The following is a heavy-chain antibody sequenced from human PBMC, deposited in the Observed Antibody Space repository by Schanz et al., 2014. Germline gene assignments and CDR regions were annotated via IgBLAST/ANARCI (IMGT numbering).Heavy chain of an antibody. CDR1: GYTFTSHG. D-gene: IGHD3-22*01. CDR3: AREVGLYDRGWFDP. Sequence: QVQLVQSGAEVKKPGASVKVSCKASGYTFTSHGISWVRQAPGQGLEWMGRIIPILGIANYAQKFQGRVTITADKSSDTAYMELSSLRSEDTAVYYCAREVGLYDRGWFDPWGQGTLVTVSS. CDR2: IIPILGIA. J-gene: IGHJ5*02. V-gene: IGHV1-69*04.